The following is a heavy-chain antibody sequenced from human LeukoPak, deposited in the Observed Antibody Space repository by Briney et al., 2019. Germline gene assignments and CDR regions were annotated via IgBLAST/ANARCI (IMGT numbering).Heavy chain of an antibody. CDR2: INHNGNVN. V-gene: IGHV3-7*03. D-gene: IGHD3-16*01. CDR1: GFTFSSYW. Sequence: GGSLGLSCAASGFTFSSYWMNWARQAPGKGLEWVASINHNGNVNYYVDSVKGRFTISRDNAKNSLYLQMSNLRAEDTAVYFCARGGGLDVWGQGATVTVSS. J-gene: IGHJ6*02. CDR3: ARGGGLDV.